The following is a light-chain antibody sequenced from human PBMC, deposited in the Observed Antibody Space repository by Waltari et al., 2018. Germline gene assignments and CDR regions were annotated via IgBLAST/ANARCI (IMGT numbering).Light chain of an antibody. CDR1: QSVSSN. CDR3: QQYNDWPRT. Sequence: EIVMTQSPDTLSVSPGERATLSRRASQSVSSNLAWYQQKPGQAPRVLIYGASTRATGIPARFSGSGSGTEFTLTISSLQSEDFAVYYCQQYNDWPRTFGQGTKVEVK. V-gene: IGKV3-15*01. CDR2: GAS. J-gene: IGKJ1*01.